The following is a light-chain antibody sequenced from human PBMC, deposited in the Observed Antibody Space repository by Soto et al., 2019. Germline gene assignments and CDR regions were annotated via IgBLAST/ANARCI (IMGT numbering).Light chain of an antibody. CDR2: DAS. Sequence: DLQMTQSPSSLSASVGDRVTITCQSSQDISNYLNWYQQKQGKAPKLLIYDASNLETGVPSRFSGSRSGTDFTFTISSLQPEDIATYYCQQYGNLPPWTFGQGTKVEIK. J-gene: IGKJ1*01. V-gene: IGKV1-33*01. CDR1: QDISNY. CDR3: QQYGNLPPWT.